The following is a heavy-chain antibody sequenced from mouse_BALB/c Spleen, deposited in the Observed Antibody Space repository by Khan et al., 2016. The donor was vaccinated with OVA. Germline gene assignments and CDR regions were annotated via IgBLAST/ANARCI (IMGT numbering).Heavy chain of an antibody. V-gene: IGHV3-8*02. CDR3: ARSTYRYAFVY. Sequence: EVQLQESGPSLVKPSQTLTLTCSVTGDTITSGYWNWIRKFPGNKLEYMGYIIYTGYTYYNPSLKSRISITRHKSTNHNYLQLNSVTDSDTAAYYCARSTYRYAFVYWGQGTLVTVSA. CDR1: GDTITSGY. D-gene: IGHD2-12*01. CDR2: IIYTGYT. J-gene: IGHJ3*01.